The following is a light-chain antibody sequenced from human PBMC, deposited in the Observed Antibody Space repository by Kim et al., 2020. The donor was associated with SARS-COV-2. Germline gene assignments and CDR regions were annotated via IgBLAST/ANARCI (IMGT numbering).Light chain of an antibody. J-gene: IGLJ3*02. Sequence: VSPGQTASITCSGDKLGDKYACWYQQKPGQSPVLVIYQDSKRPSGIPERFSGSNSGNTATLTISGTQAMDEADYYCQAWDSSTGVFGGGTKLTVL. V-gene: IGLV3-1*01. CDR1: KLGDKY. CDR2: QDS. CDR3: QAWDSSTGV.